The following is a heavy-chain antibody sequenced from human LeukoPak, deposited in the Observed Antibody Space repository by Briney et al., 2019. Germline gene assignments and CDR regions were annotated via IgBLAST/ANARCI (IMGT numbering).Heavy chain of an antibody. CDR3: ARVTPIAAAGTYWFDP. Sequence: SGTLSLTCAVSGGSISSSNRWSWVRQSPGKGLEWIGEIYHSGSTNYNPSLKSRVTISVDKSKNQFSLKLSSVTAADTAVYYCARVTPIAAAGTYWFDPWGQGTLVTVSS. J-gene: IGHJ5*02. V-gene: IGHV4-4*02. CDR1: GGSISSSNR. CDR2: IYHSGST. D-gene: IGHD6-13*01.